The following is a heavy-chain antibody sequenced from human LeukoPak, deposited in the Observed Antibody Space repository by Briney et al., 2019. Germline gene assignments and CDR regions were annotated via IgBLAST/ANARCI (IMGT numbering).Heavy chain of an antibody. V-gene: IGHV1-2*06. CDR2: INPNSGGT. CDR3: ARDQRITAAGLGFDY. J-gene: IGHJ4*02. CDR1: GYTFTGYY. D-gene: IGHD6-13*01. Sequence: ASVKVSCKASGYTFTGYYMHWVRQAPGQGLEWMGRINPNSGGTNYAQKFQGRVTMTRDTSISTAYMELSRLRSDGTAVYYCARDQRITAAGLGFDYWGQGTLVTVSS.